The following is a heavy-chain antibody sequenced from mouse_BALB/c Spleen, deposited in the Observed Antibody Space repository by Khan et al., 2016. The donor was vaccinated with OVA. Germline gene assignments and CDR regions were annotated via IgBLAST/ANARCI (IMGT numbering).Heavy chain of an antibody. J-gene: IGHJ4*01. D-gene: IGHD1-2*01. V-gene: IGHV5-6*01. CDR2: ISSGGHYT. CDR3: ARTITTAKGDYCAMDY. CDR1: GFTFSSYG. Sequence: EVELVESGGDLVKPGGSLKLSCAASGFTFSSYGMSWVRQTPDKRLEWVATISSGGHYTYFPASVRGRFTLSSDSAKNPLYLQMSSLKSEDTAMYYCARTITTAKGDYCAMDYWGQGTTVTVSS.